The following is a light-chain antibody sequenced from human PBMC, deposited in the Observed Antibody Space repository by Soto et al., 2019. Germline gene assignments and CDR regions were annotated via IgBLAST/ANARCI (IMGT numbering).Light chain of an antibody. CDR1: QDISNY. V-gene: IGKV1-33*01. J-gene: IGKJ5*01. CDR3: PQYDKLPPIT. Sequence: DIQMTQSPSSLSASVGDRVTITYQASQDISNYLNWYQQKPGKAPTLLIYDASNLETGVPSRFSGSGSGTDFTFTIRSLQHEDIATYDCPQYDKLPPITSGKGTRHQIK. CDR2: DAS.